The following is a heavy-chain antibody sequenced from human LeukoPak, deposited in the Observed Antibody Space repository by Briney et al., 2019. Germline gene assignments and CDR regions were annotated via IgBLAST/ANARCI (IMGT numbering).Heavy chain of an antibody. CDR2: IYYTGST. CDR3: ARLDYDSSDYYPYIRFDP. CDR1: DDSITSFY. D-gene: IGHD3-22*01. V-gene: IGHV4-59*03. Sequence: PSETLSLTCTVSDDSITSFYWSWIRQPPGKGLEWIGYIYYTGSTNYNPSLKSRVTLSMDTSKNQFSLHLNSVTAADTAVYFCARLDYDSSDYYPYIRFDPWGQGTLVTVSS. J-gene: IGHJ5*02.